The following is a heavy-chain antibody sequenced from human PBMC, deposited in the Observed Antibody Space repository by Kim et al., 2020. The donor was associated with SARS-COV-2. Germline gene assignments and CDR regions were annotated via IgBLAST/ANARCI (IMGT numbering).Heavy chain of an antibody. CDR2: IKKDGSEK. V-gene: IGHV3-7*01. D-gene: IGHD6-19*01. J-gene: IGHJ4*01. CDR1: GFTFSNYW. CDR3: ARAGSSSASDY. Sequence: GGSLRLSCAASGFTFSNYWMTWVRQAPGKGLEWVANIKKDGSEKYYADSLKGRFTVSRDNAKNSLYLEMDSLRADDTAVYYCARAGSSSASDYWGHGTLV.